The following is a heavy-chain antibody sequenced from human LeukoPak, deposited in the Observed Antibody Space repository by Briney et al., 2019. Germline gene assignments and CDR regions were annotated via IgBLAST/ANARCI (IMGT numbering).Heavy chain of an antibody. CDR3: ARNGAPVVTAITPYYYYMDV. CDR2: ISGSGGST. V-gene: IGHV3-21*06. D-gene: IGHD2-21*02. J-gene: IGHJ6*03. CDR1: GFTFSSYS. Sequence: GGSLRLSCAASGFTFSSYSMNWVRQAPGKGLEWVSAISGSGGSTYYAGSVKGRFTISRDNAKNSLYLQINSLRAEDTAVYYCARNGAPVVTAITPYYYYMDVWGKGTTVTVSS.